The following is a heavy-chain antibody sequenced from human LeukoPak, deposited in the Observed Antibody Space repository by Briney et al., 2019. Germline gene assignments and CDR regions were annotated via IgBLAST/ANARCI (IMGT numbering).Heavy chain of an antibody. CDR1: EFSFSTYA. Sequence: GGSLRLSCAASEFSFSTYAMTWVRQAPGKGLQWVSAISETGGGTFYAGSVKGRFTISRGNSKNTLYLQMNSLRAEDTALYYCATVLHTAMTTWAAFDVWGPGTMVTVSS. V-gene: IGHV3-23*01. CDR3: ATVLHTAMTTWAAFDV. CDR2: ISETGGGT. D-gene: IGHD4-11*01. J-gene: IGHJ3*01.